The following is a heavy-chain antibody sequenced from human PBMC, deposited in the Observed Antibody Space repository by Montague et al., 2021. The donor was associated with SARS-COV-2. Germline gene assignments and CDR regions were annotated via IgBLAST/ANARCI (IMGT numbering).Heavy chain of an antibody. CDR2: IYSGGSST. Sequence: SLRLSCAASGFTFSFCAMSWVRQAPGKGLQWVSVIYSGGSSTYYADSVKGRFTISRDNSKNTLYLQMNSLRAEDTAVYYCAKRLDDYFDYWGQGTLVTVSS. CDR3: AKRLDDYFDY. CDR1: GFTFSFCA. J-gene: IGHJ4*02. D-gene: IGHD1-1*01. V-gene: IGHV3-23*03.